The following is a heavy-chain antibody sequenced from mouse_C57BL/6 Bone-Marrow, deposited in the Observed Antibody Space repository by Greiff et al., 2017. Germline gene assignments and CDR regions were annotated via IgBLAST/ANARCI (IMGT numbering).Heavy chain of an antibody. CDR3: AIWASIYYYGSILYYYAMDY. V-gene: IGHV1-9*01. Sequence: QVQLKQSGAELMKPGASVKLSCKATGYTFTGYWIEWVKQRPGHGLEWIGEILPGSGSTNYNEKFKGKATFTADTSSNTAYMQLSSLTTEDSAIYYCAIWASIYYYGSILYYYAMDYWGQGTSVTVSS. CDR1: GYTFTGYW. D-gene: IGHD1-1*01. J-gene: IGHJ4*01. CDR2: ILPGSGST.